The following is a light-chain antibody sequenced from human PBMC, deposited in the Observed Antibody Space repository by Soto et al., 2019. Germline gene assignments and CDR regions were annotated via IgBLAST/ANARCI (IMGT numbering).Light chain of an antibody. CDR1: QDIVNF. CDR3: HQSYDLPHT. Sequence: DIQMTHSPSSLSAYVVDRVTITCRASQDIVNFLNWYQQIPGKAPRLLLYAAFSLQSGVPSRFSGRGSGTDFTPTISSLQPEDSATYYCHQSYDLPHTFGQGTKVDIK. V-gene: IGKV1-39*01. CDR2: AAF. J-gene: IGKJ2*01.